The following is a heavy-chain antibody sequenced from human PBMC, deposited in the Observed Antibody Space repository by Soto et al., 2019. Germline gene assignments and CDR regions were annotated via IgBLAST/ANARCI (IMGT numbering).Heavy chain of an antibody. V-gene: IGHV3-49*03. CDR1: GFTFGDYA. D-gene: IGHD2-21*02. J-gene: IGHJ3*02. Sequence: GGSLRLSCTASGFTFGDYAMSWFRQAPGKGLEWVGFIRSKAYGGTTEYAASVKGRFTISRDDSKSIAHLQMNSLKTEYTAVYYCTRVNGAYCVGDCYAFDIWGQGTMVTVSS. CDR3: TRVNGAYCVGDCYAFDI. CDR2: IRSKAYGGTT.